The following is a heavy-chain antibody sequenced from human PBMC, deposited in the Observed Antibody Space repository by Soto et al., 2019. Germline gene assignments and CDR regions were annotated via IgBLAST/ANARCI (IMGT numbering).Heavy chain of an antibody. V-gene: IGHV4-59*01. Sequence: SETLSLTCTVSGGSISSGYWSWIRQPPGKGLEWVGYVYNNGGTKYNPSLKGRVTISVDTSNNQFSLKLTSVTAADTAVYYCARGYYYDTSGYYSAFDIWGQGTMVTVSS. D-gene: IGHD3-22*01. J-gene: IGHJ3*02. CDR1: GGSISSGY. CDR3: ARGYYYDTSGYYSAFDI. CDR2: VYNNGGT.